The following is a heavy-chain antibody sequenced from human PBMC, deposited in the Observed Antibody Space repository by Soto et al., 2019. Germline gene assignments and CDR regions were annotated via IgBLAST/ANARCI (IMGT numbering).Heavy chain of an antibody. CDR2: ISSISITI. J-gene: IGHJ6*03. D-gene: IGHD6-6*01. V-gene: IGHV3-48*01. CDR3: ARHFEGYSSSSDYYYYMDV. Sequence: GGSLRLSCAASGFTFSSYSMNWVRQAPGKGLEWVSYISSISITIYYADFVKGRVTISVDTSKNQFSLKLSSVTAADTAVFYCARHFEGYSSSSDYYYYMDVWGKGTTVTVSS. CDR1: GFTFSSYS.